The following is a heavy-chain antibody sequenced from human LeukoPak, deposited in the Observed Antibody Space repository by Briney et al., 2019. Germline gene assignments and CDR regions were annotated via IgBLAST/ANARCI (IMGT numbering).Heavy chain of an antibody. V-gene: IGHV3-33*01. D-gene: IGHD6-13*01. CDR3: ARAQPTSSWTAFDI. CDR1: GFTFRRYV. CDR2: IWLDGSNR. J-gene: IGHJ3*02. Sequence: PGGSLPLTFAASGFTFRRYVMHWVRQAPGKGLEWVAIIWLDGSNRYYADSVKGRFTISRDNSKSTLYLQVNSLRAEDTAEYYCARAQPTSSWTAFDIWGQGTMVTVSS.